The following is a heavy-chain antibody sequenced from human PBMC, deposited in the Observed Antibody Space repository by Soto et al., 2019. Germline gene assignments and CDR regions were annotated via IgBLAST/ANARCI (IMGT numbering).Heavy chain of an antibody. Sequence: PGGSLRLSCAASGFTFSSYAMHWVRQAPGKGLEWVAVISYDGSNKYYADSVKGRFTISRDNSKNTLYLQMNSLRAEYTAVYYCAREGVDYYYGMDVWGQGTTVTVSS. CDR3: AREGVDYYYGMDV. CDR1: GFTFSSYA. CDR2: ISYDGSNK. J-gene: IGHJ6*02. D-gene: IGHD2-15*01. V-gene: IGHV3-30-3*01.